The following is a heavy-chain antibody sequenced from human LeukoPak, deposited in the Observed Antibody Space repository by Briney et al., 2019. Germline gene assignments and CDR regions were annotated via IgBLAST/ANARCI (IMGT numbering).Heavy chain of an antibody. J-gene: IGHJ5*02. Sequence: PGGSLRLSCAASGFTFSSYWMHWVRQAPGKGLVWVSRINSDGSSTSYADSVKGRFTISRDNAKNTLYLQMNSLRAEDTAVYYCARDRPRHYYGSGSYLFDPWGQGTLVTVSS. CDR3: ARDRPRHYYGSGSYLFDP. CDR1: GFTFSSYW. CDR2: INSDGSST. D-gene: IGHD3-10*01. V-gene: IGHV3-74*01.